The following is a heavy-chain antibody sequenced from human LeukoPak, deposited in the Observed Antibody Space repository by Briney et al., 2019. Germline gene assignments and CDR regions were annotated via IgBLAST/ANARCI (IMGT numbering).Heavy chain of an antibody. CDR3: ARGVTMIVVVIHDWYFDL. CDR2: IYYSGST. V-gene: IGHV4-39*01. CDR1: GGSISSSSYY. D-gene: IGHD3-22*01. Sequence: SETLSLTCTVSGGSISSSSYYWGWIRQPPGKGLEWIGSIYYSGSTYYNPSLKSRVTISVDTSKNQFSLKLSSLTAADTAVYYCARGVTMIVVVIHDWYFDLWGRGTLVTVSS. J-gene: IGHJ2*01.